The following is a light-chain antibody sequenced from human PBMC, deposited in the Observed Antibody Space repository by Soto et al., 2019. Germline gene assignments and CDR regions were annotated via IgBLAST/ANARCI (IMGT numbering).Light chain of an antibody. CDR1: QNLGSS. CDR3: QQYNYWPPYT. Sequence: EVVMTQSPATLSASPGERVTLSCRASQNLGSSLAWYQQRPGQAPRLLLYGGSTMATGIPARFSGSGSGTEFPVTISSLQSEDFAVYYCQQYNYWPPYTFGQGTNLEFK. J-gene: IGKJ2*01. V-gene: IGKV3-15*01. CDR2: GGS.